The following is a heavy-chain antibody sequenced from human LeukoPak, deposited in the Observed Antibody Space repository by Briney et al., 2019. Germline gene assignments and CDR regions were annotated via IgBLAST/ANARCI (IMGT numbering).Heavy chain of an antibody. J-gene: IGHJ4*02. V-gene: IGHV1-8*02. D-gene: IGHD6-13*01. Sequence: ASVKVSCEASGYTFTSYDINWVRQATGQGLEWMGWMNPNSGNTGYAQKFQGRVTMTEDTSTDTAYMELSSLRSEDTAVYYCATSGYSSSWSFFDYWGQGTLVTVSS. CDR3: ATSGYSSSWSFFDY. CDR2: MNPNSGNT. CDR1: GYTFTSYD.